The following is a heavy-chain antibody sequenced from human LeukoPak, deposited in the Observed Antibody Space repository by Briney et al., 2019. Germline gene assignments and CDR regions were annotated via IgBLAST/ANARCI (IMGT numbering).Heavy chain of an antibody. V-gene: IGHV4-38-2*02. CDR3: ARGSKRYYYDSSGYRRGCLFDY. CDR1: GYSISSGHY. CDR2: MYHSGST. J-gene: IGHJ4*02. D-gene: IGHD3-22*01. Sequence: PSETLSLTCTVSGYSISSGHYWGWIRQPPGKGLEWIGSMYHSGSTYYNPPLKSRVTISEDTSKNQFSLKLSSVTAADTAVYYCARGSKRYYYDSSGYRRGCLFDYWGQGTLVTVSS.